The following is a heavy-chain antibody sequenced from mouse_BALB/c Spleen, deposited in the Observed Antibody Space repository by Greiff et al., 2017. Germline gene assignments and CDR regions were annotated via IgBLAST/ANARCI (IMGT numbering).Heavy chain of an antibody. V-gene: IGHV1-14*01. CDR1: GYTFTSYV. CDR2: INPYNDGT. CDR3: ASLGRAYAMDY. J-gene: IGHJ4*01. Sequence: VQLQQSGPELVKPGASVKMSCKASGYTFTSYVMHWVKQKPGQGLEWIGYINPYNDGTKYNEKFKGKATLTSDKSSSTAYMELSSLTSEDSAVYYCASLGRAYAMDYWGQGTSVTVSS. D-gene: IGHD4-1*01.